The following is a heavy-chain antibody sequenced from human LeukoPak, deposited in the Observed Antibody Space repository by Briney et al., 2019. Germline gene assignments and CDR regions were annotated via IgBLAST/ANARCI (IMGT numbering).Heavy chain of an antibody. CDR2: IHGDASDT. CDR3: AKDLKSGDGKWEVDY. D-gene: IGHD1-26*01. CDR1: GFTFSNYA. V-gene: IGHV3-23*01. Sequence: GGSLRLSCAASGFTFSNYAMSWVRQAPGKGLEWVSGIHGDASDTFYAESVKGRFTISRDNSKNTLHLQMNSLSAEDTAMYYCAKDLKSGDGKWEVDYWGQGTLVTVSS. J-gene: IGHJ4*02.